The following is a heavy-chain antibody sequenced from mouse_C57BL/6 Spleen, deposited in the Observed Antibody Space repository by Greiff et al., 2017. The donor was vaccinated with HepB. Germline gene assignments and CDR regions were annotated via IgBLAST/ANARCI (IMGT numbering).Heavy chain of an antibody. D-gene: IGHD5-1*01. J-gene: IGHJ4*01. CDR3: TRAHLRPYAMDY. CDR2: IDPETGGT. V-gene: IGHV1-15*01. Sequence: QVQLQQSGAELVRPGASVTLSCKASGYTFTDYEMHWVKQTPVHGLEWIGAIDPETGGTAYNQKFKGKAILTADKSSSTAYMELRSLTSEDSAVYYCTRAHLRPYAMDYGGQGTSVTVSS. CDR1: GYTFTDYE.